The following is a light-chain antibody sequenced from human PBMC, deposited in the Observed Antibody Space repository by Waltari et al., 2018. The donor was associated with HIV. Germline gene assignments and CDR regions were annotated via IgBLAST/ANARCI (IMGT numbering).Light chain of an antibody. V-gene: IGLV1-44*01. CDR3: ASWDDSLNGVI. J-gene: IGLJ2*01. CDR1: SSNIGSRP. CDR2: RSD. Sequence: QSVLTQPPSASGTPGQRVTISCSGSSSNIGSRPVNWYQQLAGSAPTLLIYRSDLRPSGVPDRVSGSKSATSASLAISGLQSEDEATYYCASWDDSLNGVIFGGGTELTVL.